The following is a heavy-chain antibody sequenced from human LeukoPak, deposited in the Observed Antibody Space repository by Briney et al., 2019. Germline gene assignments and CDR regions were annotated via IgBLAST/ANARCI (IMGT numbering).Heavy chain of an antibody. CDR1: GFTFSSYS. V-gene: IGHV3-21*01. CDR3: ARDLIPRRVVISPL. CDR2: ISSSSSYI. J-gene: IGHJ4*02. D-gene: IGHD3-3*01. Sequence: GGSLRLSCAASGFTFSSYSMNWVRQAPGKGLEWVSSISSSSSYIYYADSVKGRFTISRDNAKNSLYLQMNSLRAEDTAVYYCARDLIPRRVVISPLWGQGTLVTVSS.